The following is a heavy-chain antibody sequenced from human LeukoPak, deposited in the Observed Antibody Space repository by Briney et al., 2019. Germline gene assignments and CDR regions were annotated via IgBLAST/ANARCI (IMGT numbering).Heavy chain of an antibody. CDR1: GFTFSSYG. Sequence: GSLRPSCAASGFTFSSYGMNWVRQAPGKGLEWVSSISSSSSYIYYADSVKGRFTISRDNAKNSLYLQMNSLRAEDTAVYYCARSPEIYFMDVWGKGTTVTVSS. CDR3: ARSPEIYFMDV. CDR2: ISSSSSYI. D-gene: IGHD5-24*01. J-gene: IGHJ6*03. V-gene: IGHV3-21*01.